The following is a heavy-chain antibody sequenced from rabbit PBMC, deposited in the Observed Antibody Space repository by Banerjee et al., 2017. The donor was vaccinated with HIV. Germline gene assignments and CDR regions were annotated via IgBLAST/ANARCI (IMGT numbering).Heavy chain of an antibody. J-gene: IGHJ3*01. Sequence: QEQLVESGGGLVQPEGSLTVTCKASGFTLSDVYYMCWVRQAPGKGLEWIACIYTGSSGITWYASWAKGRFTISKTSSTTVTLQLNSLTAADTATYFCARGYTDGYTGVGYAMTRLDLWGPGTLVTVS. D-gene: IGHD6-1*01. V-gene: IGHV1S45*01. CDR2: IYTGSSGIT. CDR3: ARGYTDGYTGVGYAMTRLDL. CDR1: GFTLSDVYY.